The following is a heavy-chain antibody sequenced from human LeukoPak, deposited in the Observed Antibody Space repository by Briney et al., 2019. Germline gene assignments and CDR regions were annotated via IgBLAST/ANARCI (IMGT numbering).Heavy chain of an antibody. D-gene: IGHD2-2*01. J-gene: IGHJ5*02. V-gene: IGHV1-69*04. Sequence: EASVKVSCKASGGTFSSYTISWVRQAPGQGLEWMGRIIPILGIANYAQKFQGRVTITADKSTSTVYMELSSLRSEDTAVYYCARDRTTGIVVVPAAMSEFDPWGQGTLVTVSS. CDR2: IIPILGIA. CDR3: ARDRTTGIVVVPAAMSEFDP. CDR1: GGTFSSYT.